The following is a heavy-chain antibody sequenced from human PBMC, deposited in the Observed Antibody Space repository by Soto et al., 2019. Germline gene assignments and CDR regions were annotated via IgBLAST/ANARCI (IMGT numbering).Heavy chain of an antibody. Sequence: QVQLVESGGGVVQPGRSLRLSCAASGFTFSSYGMHCVRQAPGKGLEWVAVISYDGSNKYYADSVKGRFTISRDNSKNTLYLQMNSLRAEDTAVYYCAKEAAAGLQLYFDYWGQGTLVTVSS. D-gene: IGHD6-13*01. CDR3: AKEAAAGLQLYFDY. CDR2: ISYDGSNK. CDR1: GFTFSSYG. J-gene: IGHJ4*02. V-gene: IGHV3-30*18.